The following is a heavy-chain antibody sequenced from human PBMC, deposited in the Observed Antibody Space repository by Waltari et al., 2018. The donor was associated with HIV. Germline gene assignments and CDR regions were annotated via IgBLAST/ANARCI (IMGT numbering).Heavy chain of an antibody. CDR1: GYTFTSYY. CDR3: ARERVRAAAGGIAVDY. CDR2: INPSGGST. D-gene: IGHD6-13*01. Sequence: QVQLVQSGAEVKKPGASVKVSCKTSGYTFTSYYMHSVRPAPGQGLEWMGIINPSGGSTSYAQKFQGRVTMTRDTSTSTVYMELSSLRSEDTAVYYCARERVRAAAGGIAVDYWGQGTLVTVSS. V-gene: IGHV1-46*01. J-gene: IGHJ4*02.